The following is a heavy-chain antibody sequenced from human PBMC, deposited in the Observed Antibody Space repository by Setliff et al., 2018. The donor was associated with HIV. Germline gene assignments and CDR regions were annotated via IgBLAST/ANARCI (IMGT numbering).Heavy chain of an antibody. V-gene: IGHV3-33*03. CDR2: IWYDGSNK. Sequence: PGGSLRLSCAASGFTFSSSGMHWVRQATGKGLEWVAVIWYDGSNKYYADAVKGRFTISRDNAKNSLYLQMNSLRVEDTAVYYCARTSTTTGTTLNWFDPWGQGTLVTVSS. J-gene: IGHJ5*02. D-gene: IGHD1-1*01. CDR1: GFTFSSSG. CDR3: ARTSTTTGTTLNWFDP.